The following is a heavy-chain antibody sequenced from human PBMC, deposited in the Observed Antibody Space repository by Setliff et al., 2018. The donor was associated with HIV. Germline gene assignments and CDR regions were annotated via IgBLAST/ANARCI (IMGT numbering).Heavy chain of an antibody. CDR2: IAYSGTTMYF. Sequence: ASETLSLTCNVSGGSFIGSSFQSTWIRQAPGKGLEWIGDIAYSGTTMYFNYNPSLESRLSLSEDTSRHQCSLKLTSVTADDTGIYYCARGPPFASWGQGLLVTVSS. J-gene: IGHJ4*02. V-gene: IGHV4-39*07. CDR3: ARGPPFAS. CDR1: GGSFIGSSFQ.